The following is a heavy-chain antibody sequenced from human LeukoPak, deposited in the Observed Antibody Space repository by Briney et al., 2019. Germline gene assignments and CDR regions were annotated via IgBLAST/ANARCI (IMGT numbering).Heavy chain of an antibody. CDR1: GFTFDDYA. J-gene: IGHJ3*02. D-gene: IGHD5-12*01. CDR2: ISWNSGSI. CDR3: AKTVATIWYAFDI. Sequence: GRSLRLSCAASGFTFDDYAMHWVRQAPGKGLGWVSGISWNSGSIGYADSVKGRFTISRDNAKYSLYLQMNSLRAEDTALYYCAKTVATIWYAFDIWGQGTMVTVSS. V-gene: IGHV3-9*01.